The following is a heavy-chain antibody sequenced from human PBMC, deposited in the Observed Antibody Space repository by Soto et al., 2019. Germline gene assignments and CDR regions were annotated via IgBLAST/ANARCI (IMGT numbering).Heavy chain of an antibody. Sequence: SETLSLTCTVSGGSISSSSYYWGWIRQPPGKGLEWIGSVYYSGSTYYNPSLKSRVTISVDTSKNQFSLKLSSVTAADTAVYYCARAGTTMVRGVISGWFDPWGQGTLVTVSS. V-gene: IGHV4-39*07. J-gene: IGHJ5*02. D-gene: IGHD3-10*01. CDR3: ARAGTTMVRGVISGWFDP. CDR2: VYYSGST. CDR1: GGSISSSSYY.